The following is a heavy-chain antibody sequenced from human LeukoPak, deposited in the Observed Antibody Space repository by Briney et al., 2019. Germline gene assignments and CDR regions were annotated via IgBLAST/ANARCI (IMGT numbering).Heavy chain of an antibody. CDR2: ISVYNGNT. CDR1: GYTFTSYY. V-gene: IGHV1-18*04. J-gene: IGHJ4*02. Sequence: ASVKVSFKASGYTFTSYYMHWVRQAPGQGLEWMGWISVYNGNTNYAQKVQGRVTMTTDTSTNTAYMELRSLRSDDTAVYYCARALHTAMAGGDYWGQGTLVTVSS. CDR3: ARALHTAMAGGDY. D-gene: IGHD5-18*01.